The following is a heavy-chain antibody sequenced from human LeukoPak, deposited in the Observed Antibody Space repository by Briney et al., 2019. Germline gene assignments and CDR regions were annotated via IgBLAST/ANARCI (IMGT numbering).Heavy chain of an antibody. V-gene: IGHV4-59*01. CDR2: IYYSGST. CDR3: ARGNYDSSGYYLRRVSSFDY. Sequence: KPSETLSLTCTVSGGSISSYYWSWIRQPPGKGLEWIGYIYYSGSTNYNPSLKSRVTISVGTSKNQFSPKLSSVTAADTAVYYCARGNYDSSGYYLRRVSSFDYWGQGTLVTVSS. D-gene: IGHD3-22*01. CDR1: GGSISSYY. J-gene: IGHJ4*02.